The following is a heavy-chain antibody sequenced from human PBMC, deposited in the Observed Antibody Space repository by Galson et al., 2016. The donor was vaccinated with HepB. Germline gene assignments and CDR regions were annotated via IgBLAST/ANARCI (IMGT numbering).Heavy chain of an antibody. V-gene: IGHV4-59*01. CDR1: GGAISNYY. D-gene: IGHD3-22*01. CDR2: IYYSGST. CDR3: ARGSYYDSSSYYFAFDI. Sequence: ETLSLTCTVSGGAISNYYWTWIRQPPGKGLEWIGYIYYSGSTNYNPSLKSRVTISEDTSKNQFSLKLSSVTAADTAVYYCARGSYYDSSSYYFAFDIWGQGTMVTVSS. J-gene: IGHJ3*02.